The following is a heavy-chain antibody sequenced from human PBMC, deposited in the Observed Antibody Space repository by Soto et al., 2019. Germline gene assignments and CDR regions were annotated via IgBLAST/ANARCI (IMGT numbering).Heavy chain of an antibody. CDR2: IRRDGGEE. Sequence: DVQLMESGGCLVQPGGSLRLSCAASGFTFSYYWMTWVRQAPGKGLEWVANIRRDGGEEHYVDSVKGRFSVSRDNAKESLDPQMNSLRIEHTAVYYCAREAIYRDSSVYYDVFDIWGQGTMVTVSS. J-gene: IGHJ3*02. D-gene: IGHD3-22*01. CDR1: GFTFSYYW. CDR3: AREAIYRDSSVYYDVFDI. V-gene: IGHV3-7*05.